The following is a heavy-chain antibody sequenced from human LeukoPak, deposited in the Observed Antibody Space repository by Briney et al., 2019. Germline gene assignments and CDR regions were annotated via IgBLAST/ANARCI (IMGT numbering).Heavy chain of an antibody. V-gene: IGHV3-48*04. J-gene: IGHJ1*01. CDR3: ARGGTLEYFQH. CDR2: ISTSGSTI. Sequence: GGSLRLSCAASGFTFSSYSVKWVRQAPGKGLEWVSYISTSGSTIYYADSVKGRFTICRDNAKNSLYLQMNSLRAEDTAVYYCARGGTLEYFQHWGQGTLVTVSS. CDR1: GFTFSSYS.